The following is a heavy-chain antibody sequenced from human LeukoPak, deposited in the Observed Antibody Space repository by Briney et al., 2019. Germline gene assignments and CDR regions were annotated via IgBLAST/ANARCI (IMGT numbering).Heavy chain of an antibody. CDR1: GFTFSNYS. CDR2: ISSSGSAI. J-gene: IGHJ4*02. CDR3: ARVRGSNIGHYFDY. V-gene: IGHV3-48*02. Sequence: PGGSLRLSCAASGFTFSNYSINWVRQAPGKGLEWVSFISSSGSAIYYADSVKGRFTISRDNAKNSLYLQMNSLRDEDTAVYYCARVRGSNIGHYFDYWGQGTLVTVSS. D-gene: IGHD1-26*01.